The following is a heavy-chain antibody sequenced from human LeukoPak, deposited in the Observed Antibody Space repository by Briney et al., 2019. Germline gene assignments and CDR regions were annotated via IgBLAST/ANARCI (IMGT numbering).Heavy chain of an antibody. V-gene: IGHV3-23*01. CDR3: ASPNWNFVK. CDR1: GFTFSSYD. Sequence: GGSLRLTCAASGFTFSSYDMTWVRQAPGKGLEWVSAISDSGDSTYYAEYVKGRFTISRDNSKNTLYLQMSSLRAEDTAVYYCASPNWNFVKWGQGTLVTVSS. CDR2: ISDSGDST. J-gene: IGHJ1*01. D-gene: IGHD1-1*01.